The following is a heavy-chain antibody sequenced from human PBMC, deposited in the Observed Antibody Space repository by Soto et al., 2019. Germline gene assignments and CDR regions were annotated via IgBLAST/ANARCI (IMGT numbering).Heavy chain of an antibody. CDR2: ISSEGAST. Sequence: PGGSLRLSCSVSGFIFSSYAMHWVRQAPGKGLEYVASISSEGASTYYADSVKGRSIISRDNSKNTLYLQMSSLRAEDTAVYYCVKDRYVDYWGQGILVTVSS. CDR1: GFIFSSYA. V-gene: IGHV3-64D*06. CDR3: VKDRYVDY. J-gene: IGHJ4*02.